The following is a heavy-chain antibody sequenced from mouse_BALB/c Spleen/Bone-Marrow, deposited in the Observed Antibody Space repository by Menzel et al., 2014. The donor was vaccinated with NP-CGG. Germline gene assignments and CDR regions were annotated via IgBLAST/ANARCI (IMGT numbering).Heavy chain of an antibody. Sequence: DVKLVESGGGLVKPGGSLKLSCAASGFTFSSYAMSWVRQTPEKRLEWVATISSGGSYTYYPDSVKGRFTISRDNAKNXLYLQMSSLRSEDTAMYYCARGNYGYGNYFGYWGQGTTLTVSS. CDR3: ARGNYGYGNYFGY. V-gene: IGHV5-9-1*01. CDR1: GFTFSSYA. J-gene: IGHJ2*01. D-gene: IGHD1-2*01. CDR2: ISSGGSYT.